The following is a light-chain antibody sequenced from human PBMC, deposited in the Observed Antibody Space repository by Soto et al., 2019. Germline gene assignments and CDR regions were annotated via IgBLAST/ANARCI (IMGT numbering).Light chain of an antibody. J-gene: IGLJ1*01. Sequence: QSALTQPPSASGSPGQSVTISCTGTTSDVGAYTYVSWYQQHPGNAPKLLIYGVTERPSGVPDRFSGSKSGNKASLTVSGLQTEDEAYYYWSSYAGGNNYVFGTGTKLTVL. V-gene: IGLV2-8*01. CDR1: TSDVGAYTY. CDR3: SSYAGGNNYV. CDR2: GVT.